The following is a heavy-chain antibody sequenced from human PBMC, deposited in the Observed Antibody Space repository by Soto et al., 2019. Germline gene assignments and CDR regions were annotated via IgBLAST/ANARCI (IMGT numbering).Heavy chain of an antibody. Sequence: SGPTLVNPTQTLTLTRTFSGFSLSTSGVGVGWIRQPPGKALEWLALIYWNDDKRYSPSLKSRLTITKDTSKNQVVLTMTNMDPVDTATYYCAHRLGGDYVSCYFDYWGQGTLVTVSS. CDR3: AHRLGGDYVSCYFDY. CDR2: IYWNDDK. D-gene: IGHD4-17*01. V-gene: IGHV2-5*01. J-gene: IGHJ4*02. CDR1: GFSLSTSGVG.